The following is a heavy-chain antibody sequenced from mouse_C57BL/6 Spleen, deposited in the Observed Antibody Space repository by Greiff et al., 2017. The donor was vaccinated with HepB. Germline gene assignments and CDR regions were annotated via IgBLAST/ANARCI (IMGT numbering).Heavy chain of an antibody. V-gene: IGHV1-61*01. D-gene: IGHD2-1*01. J-gene: IGHJ2*01. CDR3: AREGYFYYGNFYFDY. CDR1: GYTFTSYW. Sequence: VQLQQPGAELVRPGSSVKLSCKASGYTFTSYWMDWVKQRPGQGLEWIGNIYPSDSETHYNQKFKDKATLTVDKSSSTAYMQLSSLTSEDSAVYYCAREGYFYYGNFYFDYWGQGTTLTVSS. CDR2: IYPSDSET.